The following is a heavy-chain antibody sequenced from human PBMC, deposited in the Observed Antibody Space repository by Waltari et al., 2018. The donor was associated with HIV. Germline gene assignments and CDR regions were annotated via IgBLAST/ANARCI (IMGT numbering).Heavy chain of an antibody. Sequence: QVQLVESGGGLVKPGGSLRLSCAASGFTFSDSYMSWLRQAPGKGLEWIAYISNSRGSTQYADSVKGRFTISRDNSKNSLYLQMNSLRTEDTALYYCAKVVTAYGSSSSGDFDSWGQGTLVTVSS. CDR2: ISNSRGST. J-gene: IGHJ4*02. D-gene: IGHD6-6*01. V-gene: IGHV3-11*05. CDR3: AKVVTAYGSSSSGDFDS. CDR1: GFTFSDSY.